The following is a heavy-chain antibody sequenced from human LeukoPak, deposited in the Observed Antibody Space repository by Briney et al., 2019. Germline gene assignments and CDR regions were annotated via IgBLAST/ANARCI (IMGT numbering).Heavy chain of an antibody. CDR3: ARGPGSGSHFAWFDS. V-gene: IGHV4-34*01. D-gene: IGHD3-10*01. CDR2: INHSGST. Sequence: SETLSLTCAVYGGPFRGYYWNWLRQPPGKGREWSGEINHSGSTNYNPSLKSRVTISIATSKNQFSLKLNSVTAADRAVYYCARGPGSGSHFAWFDSWGQGIQVTVSS. J-gene: IGHJ5*01. CDR1: GGPFRGYY.